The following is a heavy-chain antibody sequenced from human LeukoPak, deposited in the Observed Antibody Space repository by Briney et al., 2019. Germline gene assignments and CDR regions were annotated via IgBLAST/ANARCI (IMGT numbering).Heavy chain of an antibody. J-gene: IGHJ4*02. CDR3: ARDIYGGHDY. D-gene: IGHD2-21*01. CDR2: INQDGSEK. CDR1: GFTFSSYS. Sequence: PGGSLRLSCAASGFTFSSYSMNWVRQAPGKGLEWVANINQDGSEKSYVDSVEGRFTISRDNAKKSLYLHVNSLRAEDTAVYYCARDIYGGHDYWGQGTLLTVSS. V-gene: IGHV3-7*04.